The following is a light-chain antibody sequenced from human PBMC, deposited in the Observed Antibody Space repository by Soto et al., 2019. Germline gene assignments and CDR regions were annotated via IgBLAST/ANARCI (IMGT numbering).Light chain of an antibody. V-gene: IGKV3-15*01. Sequence: EIVMTQSPATLSVSPGERATLSCRASQGVSSNLAWYQQKPGQAPRLLIYGASTRATGIPARFSASGSGADFTLTISRLEPEDFAVYYCQQYGSSPPYTFGQGTKVDIK. CDR3: QQYGSSPPYT. J-gene: IGKJ2*01. CDR1: QGVSSN. CDR2: GAS.